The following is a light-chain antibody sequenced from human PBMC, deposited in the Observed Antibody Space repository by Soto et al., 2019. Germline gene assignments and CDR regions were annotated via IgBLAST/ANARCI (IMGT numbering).Light chain of an antibody. Sequence: EIVLTQSPATLSSFPGDRVTLSCRASQYINTRLAWYQHRSGQAPRLLIYQTSLRAAGIPARFSACGSGTDFTLTITDVQPEDFALYYCHQRQSWPRTFGQGT. CDR1: QYINTR. V-gene: IGKV3-11*01. CDR2: QTS. J-gene: IGKJ1*01. CDR3: HQRQSWPRT.